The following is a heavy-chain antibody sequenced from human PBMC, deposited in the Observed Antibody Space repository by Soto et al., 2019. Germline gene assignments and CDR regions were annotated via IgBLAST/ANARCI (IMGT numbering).Heavy chain of an antibody. Sequence: EVQLVESGGGLVQPGGSLRLSCAASGFTVSSNYMSWVRQAPGKGLEWVSVIYSGGSTYYADSVKGSFTISRDNSKNTLFLQMNRLRAETTAVYYCTREPVIVVVPAAKEGAYYYYMDVWGKGTTVTVSS. CDR1: GFTVSSNY. V-gene: IGHV3-66*01. J-gene: IGHJ6*03. D-gene: IGHD2-2*01. CDR3: TREPVIVVVPAAKEGAYYYYMDV. CDR2: IYSGGST.